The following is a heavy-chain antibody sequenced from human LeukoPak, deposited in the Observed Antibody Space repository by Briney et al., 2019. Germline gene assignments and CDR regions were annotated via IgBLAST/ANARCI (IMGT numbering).Heavy chain of an antibody. Sequence: SETLSLTCTVSGGSISSYYWTWIRQPAGKGLEWIGRIYTTGSTNYNPSLNSRVTMSVDTSKNQFSLKLSSVTAADTAVYYCAISSGWRRWFDPWGQGTLVTVSS. V-gene: IGHV4-4*07. J-gene: IGHJ5*02. CDR3: AISSGWRRWFDP. D-gene: IGHD6-19*01. CDR2: IYTTGST. CDR1: GGSISSYY.